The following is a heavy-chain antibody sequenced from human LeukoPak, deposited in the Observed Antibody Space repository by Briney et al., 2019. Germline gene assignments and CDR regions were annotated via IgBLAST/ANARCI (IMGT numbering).Heavy chain of an antibody. CDR2: IYYSGST. D-gene: IGHD6-13*01. CDR3: ARAHSSSWYKDGMDV. V-gene: IGHV4-59*01. J-gene: IGHJ6*02. Sequence: RPSETLSLTCTVSGGSISSYYWSWIRQPPGKGLEWIGYIYYSGSTNYNPSLKSRVTISVDTSKNQFSLKLSSVTAADTAVYYCARAHSSSWYKDGMDVWGQGTTVTVSS. CDR1: GGSISSYY.